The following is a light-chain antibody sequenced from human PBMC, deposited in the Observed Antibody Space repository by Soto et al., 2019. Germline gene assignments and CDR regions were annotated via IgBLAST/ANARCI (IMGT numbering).Light chain of an antibody. CDR2: GAS. Sequence: DIVMTQSPATLSVSPGERATLSCRASQSVSSNLAWYQQKPGQAPRLLIHGASTRATGIPARFSGSGSGTEFTLTISSLQSEDSAVYYCQQYNKWPRTFGPGTKVEIK. J-gene: IGKJ1*01. CDR1: QSVSSN. CDR3: QQYNKWPRT. V-gene: IGKV3-15*01.